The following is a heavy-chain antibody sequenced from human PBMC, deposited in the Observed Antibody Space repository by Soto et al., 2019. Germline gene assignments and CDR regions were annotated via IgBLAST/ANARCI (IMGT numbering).Heavy chain of an antibody. J-gene: IGHJ6*02. CDR2: INHSGST. CDR1: GGSFSGYY. D-gene: IGHD6-13*01. CDR3: ASRSRGSSWYWDYYYGMDV. Sequence: PSETLSLTCAVYGGSFSGYYWSWIRQPPGKGLEWIGEINHSGSTNYNPSLKSRVTISVDTSKNQFSLKLSSVTAADTAVYYCASRSRGSSWYWDYYYGMDVWGQGTTVTVSS. V-gene: IGHV4-34*01.